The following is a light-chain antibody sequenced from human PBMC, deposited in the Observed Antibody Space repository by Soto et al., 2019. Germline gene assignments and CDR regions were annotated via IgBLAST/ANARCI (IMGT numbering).Light chain of an antibody. CDR2: GNT. CDR3: QSYDSSLSGSGV. J-gene: IGLJ1*01. V-gene: IGLV1-40*01. Sequence: VLTQPPSVSGAPGQRVTISCTGSSSNIGAGYDVHWYQQLPGTAPKLLIYGNTNRPSGVPDRFSGSKSGTSASLAITGLQAEDEADYYCQSYDSSLSGSGVFGTGTKLTVL. CDR1: SSNIGAGYD.